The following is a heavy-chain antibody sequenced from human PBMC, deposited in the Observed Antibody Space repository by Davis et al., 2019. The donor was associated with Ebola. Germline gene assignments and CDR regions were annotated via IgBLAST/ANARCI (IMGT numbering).Heavy chain of an antibody. D-gene: IGHD6-6*01. V-gene: IGHV3-48*02. CDR3: ARDPVRQQLVRRSNYYYYYGMDV. Sequence: GGSLRLSCAASGFRFATYTMNWVRQAPGKGLEWISYISSSSTNIFYADSVKGRFTISRDNAKNSLYLQMNSLRDEDTAVYYCARDPVRQQLVRRSNYYYYYGMDVWGKGTTVTVSS. J-gene: IGHJ6*04. CDR2: ISSSSTNI. CDR1: GFRFATYT.